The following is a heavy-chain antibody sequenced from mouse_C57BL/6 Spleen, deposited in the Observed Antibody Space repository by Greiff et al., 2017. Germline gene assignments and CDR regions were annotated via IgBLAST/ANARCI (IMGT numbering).Heavy chain of an antibody. V-gene: IGHV5-6*01. Sequence: EVKLMESGGDLVKPGGSLKLSCAASGFTFSSYGMSWVRQTLDKRLEWVATISSGGSYTYYPDSVKGRFTISRDNAKNTLYLQMSSLKSEDTAMYYCARHGGGYYPYWYFDVWGTGTTVTVSS. J-gene: IGHJ1*03. D-gene: IGHD2-3*01. CDR3: ARHGGGYYPYWYFDV. CDR2: ISSGGSYT. CDR1: GFTFSSYG.